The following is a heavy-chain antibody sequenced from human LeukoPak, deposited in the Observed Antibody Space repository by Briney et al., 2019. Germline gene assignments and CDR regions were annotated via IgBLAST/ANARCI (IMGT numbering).Heavy chain of an antibody. CDR2: MNQDASER. CDR1: GFTFSSYL. D-gene: IGHD3-3*01. J-gene: IGHJ3*02. CDR3: ARWKRGGYYGEAPDI. V-gene: IGHV3-7*01. Sequence: GGSLRLSCAASGFTFSSYLMSWVRQAPGKGMEWVANMNQDASERYYVDPVKGRFSISRDNAKNSLYLQMKSLRAEDTAVYYCARWKRGGYYGEAPDIWGQGTMATVSS.